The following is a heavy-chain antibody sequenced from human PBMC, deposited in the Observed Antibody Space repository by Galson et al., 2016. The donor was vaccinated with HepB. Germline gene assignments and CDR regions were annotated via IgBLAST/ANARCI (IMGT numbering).Heavy chain of an antibody. D-gene: IGHD6-13*01. J-gene: IGHJ1*01. CDR1: GYTFTTFG. V-gene: IGHV1-18*01. Sequence: SVKVSCKASGYTFTTFGVSWVRQAPGQGLEWMGWVSGHNGNINYAQKFQGRVSMTTDTSTSTAYMELRSLTPDDTAVYFCARDLASSAGQYLRHWGQGTLVSVSS. CDR3: ARDLASSAGQYLRH. CDR2: VSGHNGNI.